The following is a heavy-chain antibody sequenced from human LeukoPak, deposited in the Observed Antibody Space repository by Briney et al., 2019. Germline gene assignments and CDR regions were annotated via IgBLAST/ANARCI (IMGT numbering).Heavy chain of an antibody. J-gene: IGHJ6*03. D-gene: IGHD4-17*01. CDR2: IIPIFGTA. CDR1: GGTFSSYA. V-gene: IGHV1-69*06. Sequence: ASVKVSCKASGGTFSSYAISWVRQAPGQGLEWMGGIIPIFGTANYAQKFQGRVTITADKSTSTAYMELRSLRSDDTAVYYCARRGGKNYGDYVVYYYMDVWGKGTTVTVSS. CDR3: ARRGGKNYGDYVVYYYMDV.